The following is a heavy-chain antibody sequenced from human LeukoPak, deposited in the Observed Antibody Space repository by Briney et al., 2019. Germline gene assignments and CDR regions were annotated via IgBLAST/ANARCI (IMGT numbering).Heavy chain of an antibody. D-gene: IGHD3-3*01. V-gene: IGHV3-30-3*01. J-gene: IGHJ4*02. CDR2: ISYDGSNK. CDR3: ARGGLRFLGVGVTNY. CDR1: GFTFSSYA. Sequence: GGSLRLSCAASGFTFSSYAMHWVRQAPGKGLERVAVISYDGSNKYYADSVKGRFTISRDNSKNTLYLQMNSLRAEDTAVYYCARGGLRFLGVGVTNYWGQGTLVTVSS.